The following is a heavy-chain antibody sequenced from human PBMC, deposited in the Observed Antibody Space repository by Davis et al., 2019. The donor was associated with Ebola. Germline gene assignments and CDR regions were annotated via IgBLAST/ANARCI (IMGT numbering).Heavy chain of an antibody. J-gene: IGHJ4*02. Sequence: ASVKVSCKASGYTFTNYYMHWVRQAPGQRLEWMGWINAGNGNTKYSQKFQGRVTITRDTSASTAYMELSSLRSEDTAVYYCARGRYPTSSLDYWGQGTLVTVSS. V-gene: IGHV1-3*01. D-gene: IGHD6-6*01. CDR3: ARGRYPTSSLDY. CDR1: GYTFTNYY. CDR2: INAGNGNT.